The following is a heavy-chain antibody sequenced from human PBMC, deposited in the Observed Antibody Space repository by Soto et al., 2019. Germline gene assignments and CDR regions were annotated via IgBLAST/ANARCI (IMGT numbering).Heavy chain of an antibody. Sequence: SETLSLTCTVSGGSISSYYWSWIRQPPGKGLEWIGYIYYSGSTNYNPSLKSRVTISVDTSKNQFSLKLSSVTAADTAVYYCARDGAMGYDVLSGYYEDYYYMDVWGKGTTVTVSS. J-gene: IGHJ6*03. CDR3: ARDGAMGYDVLSGYYEDYYYMDV. CDR1: GGSISSYY. D-gene: IGHD3-3*01. V-gene: IGHV4-59*01. CDR2: IYYSGST.